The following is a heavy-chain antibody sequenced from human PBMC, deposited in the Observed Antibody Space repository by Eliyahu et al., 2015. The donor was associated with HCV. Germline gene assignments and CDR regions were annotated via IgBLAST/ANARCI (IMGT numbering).Heavy chain of an antibody. Sequence: QVQLLESGGGLVNPGGSLRLXCAASGXPXXDYYMSWIRXAPGKGXEWVSYISSGSSYTNYADSVKGRFTISRDNAKNSLYLQMNSLRAEDTAVYYCARDLGYCSSTSCYDWFDPWGQGTLVTVSS. V-gene: IGHV3-11*06. J-gene: IGHJ5*02. CDR3: ARDLGYCSSTSCYDWFDP. D-gene: IGHD2-2*01. CDR2: ISSGSSYT. CDR1: GXPXXDYY.